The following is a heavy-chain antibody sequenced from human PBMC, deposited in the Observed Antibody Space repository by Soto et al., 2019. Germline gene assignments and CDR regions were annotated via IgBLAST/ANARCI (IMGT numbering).Heavy chain of an antibody. CDR3: ARGGSASGGYYYYVMDG. D-gene: IGHD3-16*01. V-gene: IGHV3-53*01. CDR2: IYTGGST. CDR1: GFTVSRDY. J-gene: IGHJ6*02. Sequence: GGSLRLSCAASGFTVSRDYMSWVRQAPGKGLEWVSVIYTGGSTYYADSVKGRFTISRDNSKNTLYLQMNSLRAEDTAVYYCARGGSASGGYYYYVMDGWGQGTTVTVSS.